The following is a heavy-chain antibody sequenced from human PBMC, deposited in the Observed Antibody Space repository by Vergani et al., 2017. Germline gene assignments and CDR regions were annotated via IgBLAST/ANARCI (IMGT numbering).Heavy chain of an antibody. CDR2: ISYDGTEK. Sequence: QVKLEESGGGVVQPGRSLRLSCAASGFSFGNYAMHWVRQAPGKGLEWVGVISYDGTEKKYADSVNGRFTISRDNSKKMMSLQMNSLRVEDTAVYYCARGGKGIIMVVPSTHLWGQGTQVPVS. CDR3: ARGGKGIIMVVPSTHL. CDR1: GFSFGNYA. J-gene: IGHJ4*02. V-gene: IGHV3-30-3*01. D-gene: IGHD2-15*01.